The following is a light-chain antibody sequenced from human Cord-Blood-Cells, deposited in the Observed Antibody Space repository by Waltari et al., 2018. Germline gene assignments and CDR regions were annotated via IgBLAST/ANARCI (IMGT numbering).Light chain of an antibody. J-gene: IGLJ2*01. V-gene: IGLV3-1*01. CDR1: KLGDKY. CDR3: QAWDSSTHVV. CDR2: QDS. Sequence: SYELTQPPSVSVSPGQTASITCSGDKLGDKYACWYQQKPGQSPGLVIYQDSKRPSGIPERCSGSNSGNTATLTISGTQAMDEADYYCQAWDSSTHVVFGGGTKLTVL.